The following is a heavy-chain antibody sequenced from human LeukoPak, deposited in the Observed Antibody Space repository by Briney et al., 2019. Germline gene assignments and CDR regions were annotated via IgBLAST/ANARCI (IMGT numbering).Heavy chain of an antibody. CDR2: IIPILGIA. V-gene: IGHV1-69*04. Sequence: SVKVSCKASGGTFSSYAISWVRQAPGQGLEWMGRIIPILGIANYAQKFQGRVTITADKSTSTAYMELSSLRSEDTAVYYCAREPPYCSGGSCYYFNYYYYGMDVWGQGTTVTVSS. J-gene: IGHJ6*02. CDR3: AREPPYCSGGSCYYFNYYYYGMDV. CDR1: GGTFSSYA. D-gene: IGHD2-15*01.